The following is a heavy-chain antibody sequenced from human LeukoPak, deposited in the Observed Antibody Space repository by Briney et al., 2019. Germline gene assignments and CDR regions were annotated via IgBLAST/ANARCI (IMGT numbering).Heavy chain of an antibody. J-gene: IGHJ3*02. D-gene: IGHD1-26*01. V-gene: IGHV4-38-2*01. CDR3: ARAMGAKNGDAFDI. Sequence: SESLSLTCAVCGYSISSGYDWGWIRQRPGKGLEGIGSIYHSGSTYYNPSLKSRVPIPVGTSTNQFSLKLSSVTAADTAVYCCARAMGAKNGDAFDIWGQGTKVTVSS. CDR1: GYSISSGYD. CDR2: IYHSGST.